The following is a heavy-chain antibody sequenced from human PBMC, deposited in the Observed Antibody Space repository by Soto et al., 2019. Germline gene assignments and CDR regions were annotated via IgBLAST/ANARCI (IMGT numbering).Heavy chain of an antibody. CDR1: GYIFSGYY. J-gene: IGHJ6*02. D-gene: IGHD3-16*01. Sequence: VLLVQSGAEVKRPGASVKVSCKASGYIFSGYYMHWVRQAPGQGLEWMGWINPNSGVTSYAQKFQGRVTITADESTSTAYMDLTSLRSEDTAVYYCARPDEGSYSSNHHYYYALDVWGQGTTVTVSS. CDR3: ARPDEGSYSSNHHYYYALDV. CDR2: INPNSGVT. V-gene: IGHV1-2*02.